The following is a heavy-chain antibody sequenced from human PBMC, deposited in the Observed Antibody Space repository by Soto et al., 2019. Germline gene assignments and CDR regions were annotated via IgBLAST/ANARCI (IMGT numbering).Heavy chain of an antibody. D-gene: IGHD3-22*01. CDR1: GFTFSDYY. Sequence: QVQLVESGGGLVKPGGSLRLSCAASGFTFSDYYMVWVRQAPGKGLECISYISNGGATVYYADSVKGRFTISRDNGKNSMFLQINSLTADNTAVDYYARSFLGVVHAFEIRGRGTTVTVSS. CDR3: ARSFLGVVHAFEI. CDR2: ISNGGATV. V-gene: IGHV3-11*01. J-gene: IGHJ3*02.